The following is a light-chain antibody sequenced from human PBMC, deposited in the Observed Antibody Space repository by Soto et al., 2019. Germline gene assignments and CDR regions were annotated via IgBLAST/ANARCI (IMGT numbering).Light chain of an antibody. Sequence: QSVLTQPASVSGSPGQSITISCTGTGSDVGNYNYVSWYQQHPGKAPKLLIYEVSNRPSGVSNRFSGSKSGNTASLTISGLQAEDEADYYSNQYSAARPYVFGTGTKLTVL. J-gene: IGLJ1*01. V-gene: IGLV2-14*01. CDR2: EVS. CDR1: GSDVGNYNY. CDR3: NQYSAARPYV.